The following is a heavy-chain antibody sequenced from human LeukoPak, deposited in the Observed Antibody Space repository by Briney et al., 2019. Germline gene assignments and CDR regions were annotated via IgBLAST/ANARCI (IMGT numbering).Heavy chain of an antibody. D-gene: IGHD1-26*01. CDR3: ATGYSGSYLPGD. Sequence: ASVKVSCKVSGYTLTELSMHWVRQAPGKGLEWMGGFDPEDGETIYAQKFQGRVTMTEDTSTDTAYMELSSLRSEDTAVYYCATGYSGSYLPGDWGQGTLVTVSS. CDR1: GYTLTELS. CDR2: FDPEDGET. V-gene: IGHV1-24*01. J-gene: IGHJ4*02.